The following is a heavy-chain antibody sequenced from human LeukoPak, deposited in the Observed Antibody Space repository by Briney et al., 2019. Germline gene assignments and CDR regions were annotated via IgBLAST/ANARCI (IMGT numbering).Heavy chain of an antibody. CDR1: GGSFSGYY. J-gene: IGHJ6*04. CDR3: ATPTTHYYYYGMDV. D-gene: IGHD4-11*01. Sequence: SGTLSLTCAVYGGSFSGYYWSWIRQPPGKGLEWIGEINHSGSTNYNPSLKSRVTISVDTPKNQFSLKLSSVTAADTAVYYCATPTTHYYYYGMDVWGKGTTVTVSS. CDR2: INHSGST. V-gene: IGHV4-34*01.